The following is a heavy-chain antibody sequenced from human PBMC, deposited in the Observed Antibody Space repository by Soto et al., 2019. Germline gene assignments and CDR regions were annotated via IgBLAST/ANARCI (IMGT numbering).Heavy chain of an antibody. V-gene: IGHV1-46*01. CDR3: ARVVYDTGFDP. J-gene: IGHJ5*02. CDR1: GYTFTSYY. CDR2: INPSGGRT. D-gene: IGHD3-22*01. Sequence: GASVKVSCKASGYTFTSYYMHWVRQAPGQGLEWMGMINPSGGRTTYAQKFQGRVTMTRDTSTSTVYMDLSSLRSEDTAVYFCARVVYDTGFDPWGQGTLVTVSS.